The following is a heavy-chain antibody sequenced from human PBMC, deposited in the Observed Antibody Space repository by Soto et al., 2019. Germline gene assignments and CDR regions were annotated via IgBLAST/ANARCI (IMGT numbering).Heavy chain of an antibody. CDR3: TTAGLYCSSTSCYHRDY. CDR2: IKSKTDGGTT. J-gene: IGHJ4*02. V-gene: IGHV3-15*01. Sequence: GGSLRLSCAASGFTFSNAWMSWVRQAPGKGLEWVGRIKSKTDGGTTDYAAPVKGRFTISRDDSKNTLYLQMNSLKTEDTAVYYCTTAGLYCSSTSCYHRDYWGQGTLVTVSS. D-gene: IGHD2-2*01. CDR1: GFTFSNAW.